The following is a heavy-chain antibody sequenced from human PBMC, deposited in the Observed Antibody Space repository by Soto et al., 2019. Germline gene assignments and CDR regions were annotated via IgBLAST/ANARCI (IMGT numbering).Heavy chain of an antibody. D-gene: IGHD6-6*01. Sequence: GXSVKVSCTASGHTFTCYYMHLVRQAPGQGLEWMGWINPNSGGTNYAQKFQGRVTMTRDTSISTAYMELSRLRSDDTAVYYRAYPFVFQKDGGDWGQGTLVTVSS. CDR1: GHTFTCYY. J-gene: IGHJ4*02. CDR2: INPNSGGT. CDR3: AYPFVFQKDGGD. V-gene: IGHV1-2*02.